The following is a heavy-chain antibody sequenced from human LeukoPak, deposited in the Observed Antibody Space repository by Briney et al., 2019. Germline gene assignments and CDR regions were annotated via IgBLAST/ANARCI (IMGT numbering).Heavy chain of an antibody. V-gene: IGHV3-30*17. CDR2: ISHDGDNK. D-gene: IGHD3-22*01. CDR1: RFTFSSYA. CDR3: ASTLPSDSSGYYYVGYFDY. Sequence: GRSLRLSCAASRFTFSSYAMHWVRQAPGKGLEWVAIISHDGDNKFYADSVKGRFTISRDNSKNTLYLQMNSLRAEDTAVYYCASTLPSDSSGYYYVGYFDYWGQGTLVTASS. J-gene: IGHJ4*02.